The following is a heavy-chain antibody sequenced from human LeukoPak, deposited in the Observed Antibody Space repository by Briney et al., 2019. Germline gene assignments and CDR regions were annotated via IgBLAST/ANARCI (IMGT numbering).Heavy chain of an antibody. Sequence: SETLSLTCAVYGGSFSGYYWSWIRQPPGKGLEWIGYIYHSGSTYYNPSLKSRVPISVDRSKNQFSLKLSSVTAADTAVYYCARAYRAYCGGDCPENWFDPWGQGTLVTVSS. J-gene: IGHJ5*02. D-gene: IGHD2-21*02. CDR3: ARAYRAYCGGDCPENWFDP. CDR2: IYHSGST. CDR1: GGSFSGYY. V-gene: IGHV4-34*01.